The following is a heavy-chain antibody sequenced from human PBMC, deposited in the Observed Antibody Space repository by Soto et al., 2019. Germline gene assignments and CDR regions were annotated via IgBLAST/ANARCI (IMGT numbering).Heavy chain of an antibody. Sequence: EVQLLESGGGMVQPGGSLRLSCAASGFTFSSYAMSWVRQAPGKGLEWVSAMSGSGGSTYYADSVKGRFTITRDNSRNTLYLQMNSLRAEDTAVYYCASEGYDILTGHPYWGQGSLFTVSS. D-gene: IGHD3-9*01. CDR2: MSGSGGST. CDR1: GFTFSSYA. J-gene: IGHJ4*02. CDR3: ASEGYDILTGHPY. V-gene: IGHV3-23*01.